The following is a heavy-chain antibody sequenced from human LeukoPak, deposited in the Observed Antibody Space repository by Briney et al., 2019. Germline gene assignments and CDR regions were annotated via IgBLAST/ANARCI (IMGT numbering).Heavy chain of an antibody. CDR1: GFTFSSNW. D-gene: IGHD2-2*02. J-gene: IGHJ5*02. V-gene: IGHV3-7*03. CDR2: IDQDGSEK. CDR3: ARDVGYCSSTSCYTVWFDP. Sequence: GGCLRLSCAASGFTFSSNWMTWVRQAPGKGLEWVANIDQDGSEKYYVDSVKGRFTISRDNAKNSLYLQMNSLRAEDTAVYYCARDVGYCSSTSCYTVWFDPWGQGTLVTVSS.